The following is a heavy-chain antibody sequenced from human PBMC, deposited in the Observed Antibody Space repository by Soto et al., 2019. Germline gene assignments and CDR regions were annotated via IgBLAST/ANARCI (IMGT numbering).Heavy chain of an antibody. V-gene: IGHV1-18*04. D-gene: IGHD3-22*01. CDR3: ARVRDSSGYYYPRY. CDR2: ISAYNGNT. Sequence: ASVKVSCKASGYTFTSYGISWVRQARGQGLEWMGWISAYNGNTNYAQKLQGRVTMTTDTSTSTAYMELRSLRSDDTAVYYCARVRDSSGYYYPRYWGQGTLVTVSS. J-gene: IGHJ4*02. CDR1: GYTFTSYG.